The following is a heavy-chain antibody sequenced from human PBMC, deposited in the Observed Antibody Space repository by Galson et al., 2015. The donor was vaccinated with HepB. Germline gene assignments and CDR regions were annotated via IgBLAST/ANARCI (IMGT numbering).Heavy chain of an antibody. Sequence: TLSLTCSVSGVSFNSGDYFWSWLRQSPGKGLEWIAYMYVNGDTQFNPSLKSRVSMSIDTSKNQVSLKLTSVTAADTALYFCARGGARWRYFDYWGLGTLVTVSS. J-gene: IGHJ4*02. CDR2: MYVNGDT. D-gene: IGHD3-16*01. CDR1: GVSFNSGDYF. CDR3: ARGGARWRYFDY. V-gene: IGHV4-30-4*01.